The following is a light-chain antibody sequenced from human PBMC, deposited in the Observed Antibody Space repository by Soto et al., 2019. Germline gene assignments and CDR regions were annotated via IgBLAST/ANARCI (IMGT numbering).Light chain of an antibody. CDR1: ESISSW. Sequence: DIHITHSPSTLSASVSDRFTITCRASESISSWLAWYQQKPGKAPKLLIYDASSLESGVPSRFSGSGSGTEFSLTISSLQPDDFASYYCQQYKSYPWTFGQGTKVDIK. CDR2: DAS. CDR3: QQYKSYPWT. V-gene: IGKV1-5*01. J-gene: IGKJ1*01.